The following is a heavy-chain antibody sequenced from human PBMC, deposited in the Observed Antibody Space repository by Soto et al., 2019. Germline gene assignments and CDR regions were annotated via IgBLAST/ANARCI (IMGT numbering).Heavy chain of an antibody. CDR3: ERVPYDSSGYYYIDY. Sequence: SQTLSLTCAVSGGSISSSNWWSWVRQPPGKGLEWIGEIYHSGNTNYNPSLKRRVAISVDKSKNHFSLKLTSVTAPDTAVYYCERVPYDSSGYYYIDYWGPGTLVTVSS. D-gene: IGHD3-22*01. CDR2: IYHSGNT. CDR1: GGSISSSNW. J-gene: IGHJ4*02. V-gene: IGHV4-4*02.